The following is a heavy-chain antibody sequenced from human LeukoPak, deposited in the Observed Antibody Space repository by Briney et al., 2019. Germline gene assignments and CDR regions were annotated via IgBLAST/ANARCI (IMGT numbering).Heavy chain of an antibody. Sequence: ASVKLSCKVSGYTLAELSMHWVRQAPGQGLGWLGGFDPEDGETIYAQKFQGRVTMTEDTSTDTAYMELSSLRSEDTAVYYCATNHYYYYYMDVWGKGTTVTVSS. CDR3: ATNHYYYYYMDV. CDR1: GYTLAELS. J-gene: IGHJ6*03. V-gene: IGHV1-24*01. CDR2: FDPEDGET.